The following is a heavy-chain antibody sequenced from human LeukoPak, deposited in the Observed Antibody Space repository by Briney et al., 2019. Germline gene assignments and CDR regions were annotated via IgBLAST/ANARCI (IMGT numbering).Heavy chain of an antibody. D-gene: IGHD6-19*01. V-gene: IGHV3-23*01. Sequence: GGSLSLSCAASGFTFSSYSMSWVRQAPGKGLEWVSTISGSGGSTYYADSVKGRFTISRDNSKNTLYLQMNSLRAEDTAVYYCAKDIPSYSSGWTLGYWGQANLATLSS. J-gene: IGHJ4*02. CDR3: AKDIPSYSSGWTLGY. CDR2: ISGSGGST. CDR1: GFTFSSYS.